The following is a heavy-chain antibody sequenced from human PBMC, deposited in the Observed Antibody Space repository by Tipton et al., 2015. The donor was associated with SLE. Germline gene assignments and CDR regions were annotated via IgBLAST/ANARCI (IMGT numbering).Heavy chain of an antibody. D-gene: IGHD1-26*01. V-gene: IGHV4-34*01. J-gene: IGHJ5*02. Sequence: TLSLTCAVYGGSFSGYYWGWIRQPPGKGLEWIGSIYYSGSTYYNPSLKSRVTISVDTSKNQFSLKLSSVTAADTAVYYCARDAVGARYNWFDPWGQGTLVTVSS. CDR2: IYYSGST. CDR1: GGSFSGYY. CDR3: ARDAVGARYNWFDP.